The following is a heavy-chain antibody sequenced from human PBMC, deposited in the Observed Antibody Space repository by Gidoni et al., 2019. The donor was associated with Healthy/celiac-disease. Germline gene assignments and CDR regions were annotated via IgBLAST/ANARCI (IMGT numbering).Heavy chain of an antibody. CDR2: ISAYNGNT. Sequence: QVQQVQSGAEVKKPGASVKVSCKASGYTVTSYGISWLRQAPGQGLEWMGWISAYNGNTNYAQKLQGRVTMTTDTSTSTASMELRSLRSDDTAVYYCARVNYASSGYPDYWGQGTLVTVSS. D-gene: IGHD3-22*01. CDR1: GYTVTSYG. V-gene: IGHV1-18*04. CDR3: ARVNYASSGYPDY. J-gene: IGHJ4*02.